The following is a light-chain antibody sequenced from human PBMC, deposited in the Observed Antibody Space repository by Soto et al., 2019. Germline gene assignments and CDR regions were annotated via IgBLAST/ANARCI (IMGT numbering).Light chain of an antibody. V-gene: IGKV1-27*01. Sequence: DIQMTQSPSSLSASVGDRVTITCRASQGISTYLVWYQQKPGTVPKLRIFAASTLQSGVQSRFSGSGSGTDFTLTISSLQPEDVANYYCQNYNGAPWTFGQGTKVEIK. J-gene: IGKJ1*01. CDR2: AAS. CDR3: QNYNGAPWT. CDR1: QGISTY.